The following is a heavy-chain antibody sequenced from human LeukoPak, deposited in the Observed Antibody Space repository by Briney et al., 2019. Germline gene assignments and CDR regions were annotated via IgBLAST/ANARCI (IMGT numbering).Heavy chain of an antibody. V-gene: IGHV3-23*01. CDR2: ITYNGAAT. J-gene: IGHJ4*02. CDR3: AKDGLYFDGSTHIYYFDS. Sequence: PGGSLTLSCAASGFSFGGYAMTWVRQAPGKGLEWVSSITYNGAATYYLDSVKARFTISRDNSRSTLYLQMDSLTAEDTALYYCAKDGLYFDGSTHIYYFDSWGQGTLVAVSS. D-gene: IGHD3-9*01. CDR1: GFSFGGYA.